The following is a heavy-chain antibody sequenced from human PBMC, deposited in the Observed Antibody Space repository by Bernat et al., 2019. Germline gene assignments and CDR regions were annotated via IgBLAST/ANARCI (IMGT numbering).Heavy chain of an antibody. CDR1: GGSISSRGYY. D-gene: IGHD3-22*01. Sequence: QLQLQESGPGLVKPSETLSLTCTVSGGSISSRGYYRGWIRQPPGKGLECIGSISYCGNTHYNPSLKIRVTISVDTSKNQFSLKLNSVTAAETAVYYCARRIPDGSSYYYIDYWGQGSLVTVSS. J-gene: IGHJ4*02. CDR2: ISYCGNT. CDR3: ARRIPDGSSYYYIDY. V-gene: IGHV4-39*01.